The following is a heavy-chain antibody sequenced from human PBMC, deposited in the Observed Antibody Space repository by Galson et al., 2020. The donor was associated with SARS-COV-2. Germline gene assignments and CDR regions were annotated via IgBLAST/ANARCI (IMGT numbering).Heavy chain of an antibody. J-gene: IGHJ6*02. Sequence: KIGESLKISCAASGFTFSDYYMSWIRQAPGKGLEWVSYISSSGSTIYYADSVKGRFTISRDNAKNSLYLQMNSLRAEDTAVYYCARDSMTTVTHDNTNYYYYYGMDVWGQGTTVTVSS. CDR2: ISSSGSTI. D-gene: IGHD4-17*01. CDR1: GFTFSDYY. CDR3: ARDSMTTVTHDNTNYYYYYGMDV. V-gene: IGHV3-11*01.